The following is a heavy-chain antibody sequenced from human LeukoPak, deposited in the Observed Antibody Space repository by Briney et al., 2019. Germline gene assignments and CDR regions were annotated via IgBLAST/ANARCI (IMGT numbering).Heavy chain of an antibody. V-gene: IGHV3-30*02. D-gene: IGHD2-15*01. CDR2: IRYDGSNK. J-gene: IGHJ4*02. CDR3: ARDPRRYCSGGRCYGIDY. CDR1: GFTFSSYG. Sequence: GGTLRLSCAASGFTFSSYGMHWVRQAPGKGLEWVAFIRYDGSNKYYADSVKGRFTISRDNSKKTLYLQMNSLRVEDTAVYYCARDPRRYCSGGRCYGIDYWGQGTLVTVSS.